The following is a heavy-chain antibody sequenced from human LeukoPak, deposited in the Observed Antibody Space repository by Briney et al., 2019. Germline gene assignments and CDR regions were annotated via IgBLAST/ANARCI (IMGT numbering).Heavy chain of an antibody. V-gene: IGHV1-8*02. CDR1: GGTFSSYA. CDR3: ARGKWASYYDSSGYPGGNY. Sequence: ASVKVSCKASGGTFSSYAISWVRQATGQGLEWMGWMNPNSGNTGYAQKFQGRVTMTRNTSISTAYMELSSLRSEDTAVYYCARGKWASYYDSSGYPGGNYWGQGTLVTVFS. CDR2: MNPNSGNT. J-gene: IGHJ4*02. D-gene: IGHD3-22*01.